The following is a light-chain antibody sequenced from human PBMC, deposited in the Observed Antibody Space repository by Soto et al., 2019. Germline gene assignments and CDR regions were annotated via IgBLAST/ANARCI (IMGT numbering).Light chain of an antibody. CDR2: DAS. CDR3: QQYHIYSGT. V-gene: IGKV1-5*01. CDR1: QTISSW. Sequence: DIQMTQSPSTLSGSVGDRVTITCRASQTISSWLAWYQQKPGKAPKVLIYDASSLESGVPSRFSGSGSGTEFTLTINSLQPDDFATYYCQQYHIYSGTFGQGTKVDIK. J-gene: IGKJ1*01.